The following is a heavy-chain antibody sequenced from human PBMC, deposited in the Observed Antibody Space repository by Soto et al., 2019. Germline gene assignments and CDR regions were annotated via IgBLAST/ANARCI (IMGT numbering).Heavy chain of an antibody. CDR1: DFNFGDYT. Sequence: QLLESGGGLVQPGGSRRLSCTTSDFNFGDYTMTCVRQAPGKGLVWISTISGGGGNSYYADVVKGRFTITRDNSTNTLYLQISSLKGEDTPLYFCTKETFVVGSTLDFWGQGPLVSVSS. V-gene: IGHV3-23*01. J-gene: IGHJ4*02. D-gene: IGHD3-16*02. CDR2: ISGGGGNS. CDR3: TKETFVVGSTLDF.